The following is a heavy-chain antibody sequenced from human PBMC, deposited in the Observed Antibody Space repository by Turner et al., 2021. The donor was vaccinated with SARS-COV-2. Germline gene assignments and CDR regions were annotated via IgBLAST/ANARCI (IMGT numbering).Heavy chain of an antibody. J-gene: IGHJ5*01. D-gene: IGHD2-2*01. Sequence: EVQLVESGGGLVQPGGSLRLSLGASGFTFNYYWMHWVRQAPGKGLMWVSHMKADGSRTSYADSVKGRFTISRDNAKNTLYLQMNSLRVDDTAMYYCVRGGTVVGTPNIVFESWGHGTLVTVSS. V-gene: IGHV3-74*01. CDR2: MKADGSRT. CDR1: GFTFNYYW. CDR3: VRGGTVVGTPNIVFES.